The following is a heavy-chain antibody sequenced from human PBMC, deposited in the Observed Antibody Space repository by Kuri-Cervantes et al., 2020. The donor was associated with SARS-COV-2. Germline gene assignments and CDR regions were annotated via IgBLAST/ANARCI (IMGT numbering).Heavy chain of an antibody. Sequence: GESLKISCAASGFTFSSYEMNWVRQAPGKGLEWASYISSSGSTIYYADSVKGRFTISRDNAKNSLYLQMNSLRAEDTAVYYCARDRAYYDILTGYYRGNDYYYYGMDVWGQGTTVTVSS. CDR2: ISSSGSTI. D-gene: IGHD3-9*01. CDR3: ARDRAYYDILTGYYRGNDYYYYGMDV. V-gene: IGHV3-48*03. CDR1: GFTFSSYE. J-gene: IGHJ6*02.